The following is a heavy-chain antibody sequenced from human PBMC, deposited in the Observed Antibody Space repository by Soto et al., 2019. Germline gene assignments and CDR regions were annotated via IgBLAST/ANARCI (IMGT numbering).Heavy chain of an antibody. D-gene: IGHD3-10*01. CDR3: ARVIITMVRGVMSQTYYYYMDV. Sequence: EASVKVSCKASGYTFTSYDINWVRQATGQGLEWMGWMNPNSGNTGYAQKFQGRVTMTRNTSISTAYMELSSLRSEDTAVYYCARVIITMVRGVMSQTYYYYMDVWGKGTTVTVSS. J-gene: IGHJ6*03. CDR1: GYTFTSYD. CDR2: MNPNSGNT. V-gene: IGHV1-8*01.